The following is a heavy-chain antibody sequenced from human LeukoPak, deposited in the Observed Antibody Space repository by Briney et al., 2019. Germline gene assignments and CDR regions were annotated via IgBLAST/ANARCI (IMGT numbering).Heavy chain of an antibody. Sequence: GGSLRLSCAASGFTFSSYSMNWVRQAPGKGLEWVSSISSTSSYIYYADSVKGRFTISRDNAKNSLYLQMNSLRAEDTAFYYCARGLIAVAGIGDYWGQGTLVTVSS. CDR2: ISSTSSYI. CDR3: ARGLIAVAGIGDY. V-gene: IGHV3-21*04. CDR1: GFTFSSYS. D-gene: IGHD6-19*01. J-gene: IGHJ4*02.